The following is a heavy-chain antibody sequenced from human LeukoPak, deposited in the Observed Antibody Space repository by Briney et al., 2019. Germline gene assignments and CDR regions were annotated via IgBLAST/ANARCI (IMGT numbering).Heavy chain of an antibody. CDR1: GFTFSSYS. Sequence: GGSLRLSCAASGFTFSSYSMNWVRQAPGKGLEWVSSISSSSSYIYYADSVKGRFTISRDNAKNSLYLQMNRLRAEDTAVYYCARAGGSGSYYVDYWGQGTLVTVSS. V-gene: IGHV3-21*01. J-gene: IGHJ4*02. CDR2: ISSSSSYI. CDR3: ARAGGSGSYYVDY. D-gene: IGHD3-10*01.